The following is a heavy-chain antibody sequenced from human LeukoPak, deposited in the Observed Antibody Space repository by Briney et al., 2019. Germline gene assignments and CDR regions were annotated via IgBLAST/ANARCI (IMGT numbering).Heavy chain of an antibody. CDR1: GFTFSSYS. D-gene: IGHD2-2*01. V-gene: IGHV3-21*04. Sequence: GGSLRLSCAASGFTFSSYSMNWVRQAPGKGLEWVSSISSSSSYIYYADSVKGRFTISRDNAKNSLYLQMNSLRAEDTAVYYCAKVAVPAAPADYWGQGTLVTVSS. CDR2: ISSSSSYI. CDR3: AKVAVPAAPADY. J-gene: IGHJ4*02.